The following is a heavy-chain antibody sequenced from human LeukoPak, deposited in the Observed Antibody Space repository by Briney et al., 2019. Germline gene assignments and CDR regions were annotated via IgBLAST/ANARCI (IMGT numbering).Heavy chain of an antibody. J-gene: IGHJ4*02. CDR3: AKGFSSVWYYFDY. CDR1: GFTSSSCT. D-gene: IGHD6-19*01. Sequence: GGSLRLSCAASGFTSSSCTMTWVRQAPGKGLEWVSVISGSGGSTNYADSVKGRFTISRDNSKNTLYLQMNSLRPEDTAVYYCAKGFSSVWYYFDYWGQGTLVTVSS. CDR2: ISGSGGST. V-gene: IGHV3-23*01.